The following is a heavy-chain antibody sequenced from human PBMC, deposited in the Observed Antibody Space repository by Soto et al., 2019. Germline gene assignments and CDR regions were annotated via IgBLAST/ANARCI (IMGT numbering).Heavy chain of an antibody. D-gene: IGHD2-15*01. CDR1: GFSLSNARMG. Sequence: SGPTLVNPTETLTLTCTVSGFSLSNARMGVSWIRQPPGKALEWLAHIFSNDEKSYSTSLKSRLTISKDTSKSQVVLTMTNMDPVDTATYFCARIAQYCSGGSCYLRGFDPWGQGTLVTVSS. CDR3: ARIAQYCSGGSCYLRGFDP. V-gene: IGHV2-26*01. J-gene: IGHJ5*02. CDR2: IFSNDEK.